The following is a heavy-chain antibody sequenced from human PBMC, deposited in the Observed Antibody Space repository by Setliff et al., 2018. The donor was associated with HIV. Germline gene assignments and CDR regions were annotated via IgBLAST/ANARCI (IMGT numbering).Heavy chain of an antibody. V-gene: IGHV4-61*09. Sequence: SETLSLTCTVSGGSISSGTYYWSWIRQPAGKGLEWIGHIYSTGNTNYNSSLKSRVTISVDTSKNQCSLRLSSVTAADAAVYYCARVLDGNHYDAFNLWGQGTTVTVSS. J-gene: IGHJ3*01. D-gene: IGHD1-26*01. CDR3: ARVLDGNHYDAFNL. CDR1: GGSISSGTYY. CDR2: IYSTGNT.